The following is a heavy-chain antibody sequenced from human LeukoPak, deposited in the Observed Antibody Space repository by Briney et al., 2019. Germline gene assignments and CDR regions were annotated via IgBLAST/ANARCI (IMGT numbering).Heavy chain of an antibody. CDR3: ARRQTYFDY. J-gene: IGHJ4*02. V-gene: IGHV4-59*08. CDR1: GGSISPYF. CDR2: IYYSGST. Sequence: SETLSLTCTVSGGSISPYFRSWIRQPPGKGLEWMGYIYYSGSTNYKPSLKSRVTISVDTSKTQFSLKLSSVTAADTAVYYCARRQTYFDYWGQGTLVTVSS.